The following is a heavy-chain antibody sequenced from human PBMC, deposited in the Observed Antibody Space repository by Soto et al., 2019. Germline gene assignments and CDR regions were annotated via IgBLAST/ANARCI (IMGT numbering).Heavy chain of an antibody. D-gene: IGHD1-7*01. V-gene: IGHV4-4*02. J-gene: IGHJ4*02. CDR3: ASRDPGTSVDY. CDR2: LYRTGIT. CDR1: GGSFTSNNW. Sequence: PSETLSLTCAVSGGSFTSNNWWTWVRQPPGQGLEWIGELYRTGITNYNPSLKSRVTISLAKSENQFSLKVTSRTAADTAVYYCASRDPGTSVDYWGQGTLVTVSS.